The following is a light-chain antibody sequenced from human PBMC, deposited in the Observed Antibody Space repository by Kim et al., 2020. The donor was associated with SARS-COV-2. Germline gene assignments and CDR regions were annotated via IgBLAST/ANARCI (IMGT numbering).Light chain of an antibody. CDR1: QSVRSS. CDR2: ETS. V-gene: IGKV3-11*01. CDR3: QQRSDWPRT. J-gene: IGKJ3*01. Sequence: SPGERATLSCSASQSVRSSLAWYQQKPGQAPRLLILETSNRATGVPARFSGSGSGTDFTLTSSSLEPEDFAVYYCQQRSDWPRTFGPGTKVDIK.